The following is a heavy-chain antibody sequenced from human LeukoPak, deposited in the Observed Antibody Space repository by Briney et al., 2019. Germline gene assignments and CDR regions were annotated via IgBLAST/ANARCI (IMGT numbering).Heavy chain of an antibody. CDR1: GGSISSYY. J-gene: IGHJ6*02. D-gene: IGHD2-15*01. Sequence: PSETLSLTCTVSGGSISSYYWSWIRQPPGKGLEWIGYIYYSGSTNYNPSLKSRVTISVDTSKNQFSLKLSSVTAADTAVYYCARGTVVVVAATSALYYYGRDVGGQGTTVTVSS. CDR2: IYYSGST. CDR3: ARGTVVVVAATSALYYYGRDV. V-gene: IGHV4-59*01.